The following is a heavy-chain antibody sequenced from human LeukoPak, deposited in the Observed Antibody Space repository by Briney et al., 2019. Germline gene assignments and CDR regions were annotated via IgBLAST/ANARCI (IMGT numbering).Heavy chain of an antibody. CDR1: GFTFSSYA. CDR2: ISGSGGNT. D-gene: IGHD4-11*01. J-gene: IGHJ4*02. Sequence: GGSLRLSCAASGFTFSSYAMSWVRQAPGQGLEWVSAISGSGGNTYYADSVKGRFTISRDNSKNTLYLQMNSLRAEDTALYYCAKDGRNLIMTTGTTSDSWGQGTLVTVSS. CDR3: AKDGRNLIMTTGTTSDS. V-gene: IGHV3-23*01.